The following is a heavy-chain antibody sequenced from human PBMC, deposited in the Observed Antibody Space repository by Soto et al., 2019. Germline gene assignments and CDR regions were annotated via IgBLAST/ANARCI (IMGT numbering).Heavy chain of an antibody. Sequence: LRLSCAASGFTFSSYWMHWVRQAPGKGLVWVSRLNNDGSSTSYADSVKGRFTISRDNAKNTLYLQMNSLRAEDTAVYYCARDDNWNPFYWGQGTLVTVSS. V-gene: IGHV3-74*01. CDR3: ARDDNWNPFY. D-gene: IGHD1-20*01. J-gene: IGHJ4*02. CDR2: LNNDGSST. CDR1: GFTFSSYW.